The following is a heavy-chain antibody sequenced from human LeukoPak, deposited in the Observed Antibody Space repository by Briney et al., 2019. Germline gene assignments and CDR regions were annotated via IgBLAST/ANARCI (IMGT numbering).Heavy chain of an antibody. CDR3: TTDRKDGYNFILGEWVPIDY. CDR1: GFTFSSYN. Sequence: PGGSLRLSCAASGFTFSSYNMNWVRQAPGKGLGWVSRINSDGSSTSYADSVKGRFTISRDNAKNTLYLQMNSLKTEDTAVYYCTTDRKDGYNFILGEWVPIDYWGQGTLVTVSS. CDR2: INSDGSST. J-gene: IGHJ4*02. D-gene: IGHD5-24*01. V-gene: IGHV3-74*01.